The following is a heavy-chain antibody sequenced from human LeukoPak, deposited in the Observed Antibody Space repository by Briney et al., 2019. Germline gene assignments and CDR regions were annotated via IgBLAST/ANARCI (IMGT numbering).Heavy chain of an antibody. J-gene: IGHJ4*02. CDR1: GFSFRNYS. CDR3: TRSLY. Sequence: GGSLRLSCAASGFSFRNYSMNWVRQSPGRGLEWLSYISNSSSTIYYAESVRGRFTVSRDDAKNSLYLQMNNLGVEDTALYYCTRSLYWGRGTLVTVSS. CDR2: ISNSSSTI. V-gene: IGHV3-48*04.